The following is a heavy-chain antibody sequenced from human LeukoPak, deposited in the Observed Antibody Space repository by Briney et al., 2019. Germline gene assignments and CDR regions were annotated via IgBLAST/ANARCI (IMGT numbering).Heavy chain of an antibody. Sequence: GASVKVSCKASGYTFTGYYMHWVRQAPGQGLEWMGWINPNSGGTNYAQKFQGWVTMTRDTSISTAYMELSRPRSDDTAVYYCARDLINNWNDQMNDAFDIWGQGTMVTVSS. CDR2: INPNSGGT. V-gene: IGHV1-2*04. D-gene: IGHD1-20*01. CDR3: ARDLINNWNDQMNDAFDI. J-gene: IGHJ3*02. CDR1: GYTFTGYY.